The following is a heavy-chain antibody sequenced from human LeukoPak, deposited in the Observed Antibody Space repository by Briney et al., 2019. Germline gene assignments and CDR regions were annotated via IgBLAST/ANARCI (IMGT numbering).Heavy chain of an antibody. V-gene: IGHV1-2*02. Sequence: ASVKVSCKASGYTFTGCYMHWVRQAPGQGLEWMGWINPNSGGTNYAQKFQGRVTMTRDTSISTAYMELSRLRSDDTAVYYCARDLRKWELSDLDYWGQGTLVTVSS. CDR2: INPNSGGT. CDR1: GYTFTGCY. CDR3: ARDLRKWELSDLDY. D-gene: IGHD1-26*01. J-gene: IGHJ4*02.